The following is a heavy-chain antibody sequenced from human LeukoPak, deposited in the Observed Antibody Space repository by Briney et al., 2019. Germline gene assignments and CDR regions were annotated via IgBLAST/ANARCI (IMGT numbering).Heavy chain of an antibody. CDR3: ARVGRAMTAAGFGAFDI. Sequence: GGSLRLSCAASGFTFSSYSMNWVRQAPGKGLEWVSSISSSSSYIYYADSVKGRFTISRDNAKKSVYLQMDSLRAEDTAVYYCARVGRAMTAAGFGAFDIWGQGTMVIVSP. V-gene: IGHV3-21*04. D-gene: IGHD6-13*01. J-gene: IGHJ3*02. CDR1: GFTFSSYS. CDR2: ISSSSSYI.